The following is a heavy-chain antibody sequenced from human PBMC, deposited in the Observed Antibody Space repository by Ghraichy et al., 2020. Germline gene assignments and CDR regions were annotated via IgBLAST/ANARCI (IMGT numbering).Heavy chain of an antibody. J-gene: IGHJ4*02. Sequence: GGSLRLSCAASGFTFSSYSMNWVRQAPGKGLEWVSSISSSSSYIYYADSVKGRFTISRDNAKNSLYLQMNSLRAEDTAVYYCARDVYNNGWYSPAFDNWGQGTRVTVSS. V-gene: IGHV3-21*01. CDR3: ARDVYNNGWYSPAFDN. CDR1: GFTFSSYS. D-gene: IGHD6-19*01. CDR2: ISSSSSYI.